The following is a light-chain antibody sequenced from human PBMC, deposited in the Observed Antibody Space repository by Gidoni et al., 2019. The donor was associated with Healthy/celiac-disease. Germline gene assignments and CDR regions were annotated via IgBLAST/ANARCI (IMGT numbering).Light chain of an antibody. CDR1: QSVSSN. V-gene: IGKV3-15*01. CDR3: QQYNNWPPAFT. Sequence: EIVMTQSPATLSVSPGERATLSCRASQSVSSNLAWYQQKPGHAPRLLIYGASTRATGIPARFSGSGSGTEFTLTISSLQSEDVAVYYCQQYNNWPPAFTFGPGTKVDIK. CDR2: GAS. J-gene: IGKJ3*01.